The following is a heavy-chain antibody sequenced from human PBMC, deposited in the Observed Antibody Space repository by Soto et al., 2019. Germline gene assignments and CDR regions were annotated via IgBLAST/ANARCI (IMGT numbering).Heavy chain of an antibody. D-gene: IGHD3-10*01. CDR2: ISAYNGNT. J-gene: IGHJ6*02. CDR3: ARDSAPRAPQYYYYGMDV. V-gene: IGHV1-18*01. Sequence: GASVKVSCKASGYTFTSYGISWVRQAPGQGLEWMGWISAYNGNTNYAQKLQGRVTMTTDTSTSTAYMELRSLRSDDTAVYYCARDSAPRAPQYYYYGMDVWGQGTTVTVSS. CDR1: GYTFTSYG.